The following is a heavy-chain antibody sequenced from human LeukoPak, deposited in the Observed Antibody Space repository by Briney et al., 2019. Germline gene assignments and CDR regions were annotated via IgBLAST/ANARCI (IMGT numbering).Heavy chain of an antibody. D-gene: IGHD3-3*01. CDR2: IYYSGST. V-gene: IGHV4-39*01. J-gene: IGHJ3*02. Sequence: SETLSLTCTVSGGSISSSSYYWGWIRQPPGKGLEWIGSIYYSGSTYYNPSLKSRVTISVDTSKNQFSLKLSSVTAADTAVYYCAIHANLLYGVKEWAFDIWGQGTMVTVSS. CDR1: GGSISSSSYY. CDR3: AIHANLLYGVKEWAFDI.